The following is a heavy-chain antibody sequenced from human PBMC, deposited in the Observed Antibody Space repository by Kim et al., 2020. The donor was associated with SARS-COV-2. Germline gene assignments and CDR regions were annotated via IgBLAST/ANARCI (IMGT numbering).Heavy chain of an antibody. Sequence: SETLSLTCAVYGGSFSGYYWSWIRQPPGKGLEWIGEINHSGSTNYNPSLKSRVTISVDTSKNQFSLKLSPVTAADTAVYYCAITHPSLAYCGGDCPDPFDYWGQGTLVTVSS. CDR3: AITHPSLAYCGGDCPDPFDY. D-gene: IGHD2-21*02. J-gene: IGHJ4*02. V-gene: IGHV4-34*01. CDR1: GGSFSGYY. CDR2: INHSGST.